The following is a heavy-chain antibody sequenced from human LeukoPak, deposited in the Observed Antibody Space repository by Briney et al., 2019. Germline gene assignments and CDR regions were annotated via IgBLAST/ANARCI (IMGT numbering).Heavy chain of an antibody. V-gene: IGHV4-34*01. J-gene: IGHJ3*02. CDR3: ARPRELRFLESGPYDAFDI. D-gene: IGHD3-3*01. Sequence: PGGSLRLSCAASGFTFSSYGMHWIRQPPGKGLEWIGEINHSGSTNYNPSLKSRVTISVDTSKNQFSLKLSSVTAADTAVYYCARPRELRFLESGPYDAFDIWGQGTMVTVSS. CDR2: INHSGST. CDR1: GFTFSSYG.